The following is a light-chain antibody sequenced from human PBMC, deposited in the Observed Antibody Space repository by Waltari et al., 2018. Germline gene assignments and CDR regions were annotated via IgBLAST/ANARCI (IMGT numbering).Light chain of an antibody. Sequence: TQIPQPPPPLPPPVGDRVTITCRASQGIRHDLGWYQQKPGKAPKLLIYASLTLQSGVPSRFSGSGSGTDFTLTISSLQPEDFATYYCLQDYSYPRTFGQGTKVEIK. CDR2: ASL. CDR1: QGIRHD. V-gene: IGKV1-6*01. J-gene: IGKJ2*02. CDR3: LQDYSYPRT.